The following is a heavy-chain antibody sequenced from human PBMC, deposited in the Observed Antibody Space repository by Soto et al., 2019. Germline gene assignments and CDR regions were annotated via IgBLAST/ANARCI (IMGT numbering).Heavy chain of an antibody. D-gene: IGHD2-2*01. Sequence: LRLSCAASGFTFSSYAMSWVRQAPGKGLEWVSAITDDGDDTYYADSVKGRFTISRDNSKNTLSLQMNSLRAEETAVYYCARSPPRYCSRTTCPFDYWGQGTLVTVSS. V-gene: IGHV3-23*01. CDR2: ITDDGDDT. J-gene: IGHJ4*02. CDR3: ARSPPRYCSRTTCPFDY. CDR1: GFTFSSYA.